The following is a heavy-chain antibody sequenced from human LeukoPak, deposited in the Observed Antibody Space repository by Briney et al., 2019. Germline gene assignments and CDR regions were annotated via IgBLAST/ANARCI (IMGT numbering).Heavy chain of an antibody. CDR2: ISPSSNTI. D-gene: IGHD5-24*01. V-gene: IGHV3-48*01. CDR3: AKQRRDGYNTNYYFDY. Sequence: PGGSLRLSCAASGFTFSSYSMNWVRQAPGKGLEWVSYISPSSNTIYYADSVKGRFTISRDNSENTLYLQMNSLGAEDTAVYYCAKQRRDGYNTNYYFDYWGQGTLATVSS. J-gene: IGHJ4*02. CDR1: GFTFSSYS.